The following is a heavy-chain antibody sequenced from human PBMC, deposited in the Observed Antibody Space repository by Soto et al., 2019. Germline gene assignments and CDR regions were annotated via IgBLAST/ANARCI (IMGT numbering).Heavy chain of an antibody. D-gene: IGHD2-8*01. CDR1: GFAFNTYS. CDR3: AGRSCTNGVCPCDY. J-gene: IGHJ4*02. V-gene: IGHV3-21*02. Sequence: EVQLVGSGGGLVEPGGSLRLSCVASGFAFNTYSMSWVRQPPGKGPEWVSSISSSGTFKYYADSVKGRFTISRDNARNSLYLQMERLRDEDTAVYYCAGRSCTNGVCPCDYWGQGTLVTVSS. CDR2: ISSSGTFK.